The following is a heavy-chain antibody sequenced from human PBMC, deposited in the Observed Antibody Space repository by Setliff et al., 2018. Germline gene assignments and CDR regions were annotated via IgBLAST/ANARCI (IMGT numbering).Heavy chain of an antibody. Sequence: ASVKVSCKASGYTFTSYAMHWVRQAPGQRLEWMGWINAGNGNTKYSQKFQGRVTITRDTSANTAYMELSSLRSEDTAGYYCARDTYIGDFWSGYYIQGQFDPWGQGTLVTVSS. CDR1: GYTFTSYA. CDR3: ARDTYIGDFWSGYYIQGQFDP. J-gene: IGHJ5*02. CDR2: INAGNGNT. D-gene: IGHD3-3*01. V-gene: IGHV1-3*01.